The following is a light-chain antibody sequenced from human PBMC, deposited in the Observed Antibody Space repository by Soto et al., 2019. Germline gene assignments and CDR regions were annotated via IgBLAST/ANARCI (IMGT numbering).Light chain of an antibody. Sequence: EIVLTQSPGTLSLSPGGRATLSCRASQSVSSSYLGWYQQKPGQAPRLLIYGASTRATGIPDRFSGSGSGTDFTLTISRLEPEDFAVYYCQQYGSSIFTFGPGTKVDIK. V-gene: IGKV3-20*01. J-gene: IGKJ3*01. CDR3: QQYGSSIFT. CDR2: GAS. CDR1: QSVSSSY.